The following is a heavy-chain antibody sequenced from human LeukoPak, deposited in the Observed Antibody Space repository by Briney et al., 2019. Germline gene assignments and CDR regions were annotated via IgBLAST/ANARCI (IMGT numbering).Heavy chain of an antibody. CDR2: IYHSGGT. CDR3: ARSTPPDYYGMDV. V-gene: IGHV4-30-2*01. J-gene: IGHJ6*02. D-gene: IGHD2-2*01. Sequence: SETLSLTCAVSGGSISSGAYSWNWIRQPPGKGLEWIGFIYHSGGTYYNPSLKSRVTISVDRSKNQFPLKLNSVTAADTAVYFCARSTPPDYYGMDVWGQGTTVTVSS. CDR1: GGSISSGAYS.